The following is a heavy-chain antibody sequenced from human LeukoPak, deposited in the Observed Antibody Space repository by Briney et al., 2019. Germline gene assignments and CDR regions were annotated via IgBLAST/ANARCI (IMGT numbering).Heavy chain of an antibody. J-gene: IGHJ4*02. CDR2: INHSGST. V-gene: IGHV4-34*01. D-gene: IGHD3-16*02. CDR1: GGSFSGYY. Sequence: SETLSLTCAVYGGSFSGYYWSWIRQPPGKGLEWIGEINHSGSTNYNPSLKSRVTISVDTSKNEFSLKLSSVTDVDTAVYYCARIPPSPYYDYVWGSYRVRYYFDYWGQGTLVTVSS. CDR3: ARIPPSPYYDYVWGSYRVRYYFDY.